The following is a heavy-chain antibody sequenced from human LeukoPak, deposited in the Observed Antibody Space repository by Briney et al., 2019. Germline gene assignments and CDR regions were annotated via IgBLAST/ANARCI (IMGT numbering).Heavy chain of an antibody. D-gene: IGHD2-2*01. V-gene: IGHV1-69*05. CDR2: IITIVEIA. CDR1: GGTLSSYA. Sequence: VASVKVSCKASGGTLSSYAISWVRQAPGQGLEWMGGIITIVEIANYAKKFQGRVTITTDESTSTAYMELSSLRSEDTAVYYCAREGEGVVPSALNGFDYWGQGTLVTVSS. CDR3: AREGEGVVPSALNGFDY. J-gene: IGHJ4*02.